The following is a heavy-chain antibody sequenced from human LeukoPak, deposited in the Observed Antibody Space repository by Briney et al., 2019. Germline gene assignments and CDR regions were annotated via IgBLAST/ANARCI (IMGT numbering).Heavy chain of an antibody. CDR2: IWYDGSNK. J-gene: IGHJ4*02. Sequence: PGRSLRLSCAASGFTFSSYGMHWVRQAPGKGLEWVAVIWYDGSNKYYADSVKGRFTISRDNSKNTLYLRMNSLRAEDTAVYYCARDTPIFSFDYWGQGTLVTVSS. V-gene: IGHV3-33*01. D-gene: IGHD3-3*01. CDR1: GFTFSSYG. CDR3: ARDTPIFSFDY.